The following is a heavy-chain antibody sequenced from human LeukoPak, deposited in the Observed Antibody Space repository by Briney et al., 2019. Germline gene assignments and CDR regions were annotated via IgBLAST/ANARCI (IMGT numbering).Heavy chain of an antibody. V-gene: IGHV1-18*01. CDR1: GYSLSNFG. J-gene: IGHJ3*02. Sequence: PGASVKVSCKASGYSLSNFGISWVRQAPGQGLEWMGWIRPYNGNTNYAQRLQGRVTLTTDTSTTTAYMELRSLRFDDTAIYFCTRIYSGMYSDASDIWGQGTMITVSS. CDR2: IRPYNGNT. CDR3: TRIYSGMYSDASDI. D-gene: IGHD1-26*01.